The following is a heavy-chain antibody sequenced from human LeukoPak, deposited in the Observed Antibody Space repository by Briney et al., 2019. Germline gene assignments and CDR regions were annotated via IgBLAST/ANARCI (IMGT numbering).Heavy chain of an antibody. Sequence: GGSPRLSCPPSGFTLSNTYMSWVRQAPRQGLEWASVIYSDGRTYYADSVTGRFTISRDNSKNTMYLQMNSLRAEDTAVYYCASGGGYSSSWHSSDYWGQGTLVTVSS. V-gene: IGHV3-53*01. D-gene: IGHD6-19*01. J-gene: IGHJ4*02. CDR3: ASGGGYSSSWHSSDY. CDR1: GFTLSNTY. CDR2: IYSDGRT.